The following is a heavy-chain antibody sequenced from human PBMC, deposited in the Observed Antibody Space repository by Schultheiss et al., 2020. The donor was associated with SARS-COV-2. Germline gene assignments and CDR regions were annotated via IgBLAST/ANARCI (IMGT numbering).Heavy chain of an antibody. CDR2: IYYSGST. CDR3: ARDRGLTYYYDSSGYDY. D-gene: IGHD3-22*01. V-gene: IGHV4-38-2*02. J-gene: IGHJ4*02. Sequence: SETLSLTCTVSGYSISSGYYWGWIRQPPGKGLEWIGYIYYSGSTNYNPSLKSRVTISVDTSKNQFSLKLSSVTAADTAVYYCARDRGLTYYYDSSGYDYWGQGTLVTVSS. CDR1: GYSISSGYY.